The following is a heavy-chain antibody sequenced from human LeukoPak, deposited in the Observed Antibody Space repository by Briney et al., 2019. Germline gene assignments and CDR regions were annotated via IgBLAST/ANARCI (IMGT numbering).Heavy chain of an antibody. CDR2: MSPNSGNT. D-gene: IGHD6-19*01. J-gene: IGHJ4*02. V-gene: IGHV1-8*01. Sequence: ASVKVSCKASGYTFTGYDINWVRQATGQGLEWMGWMSPNSGNTGYAQKFQGRVTMTRDTSMSTAYMELSTLSSDDTAVYYCARALSGCVLCFDYWGQGSLVTVS. CDR3: ARALSGCVLCFDY. CDR1: GYTFTGYD.